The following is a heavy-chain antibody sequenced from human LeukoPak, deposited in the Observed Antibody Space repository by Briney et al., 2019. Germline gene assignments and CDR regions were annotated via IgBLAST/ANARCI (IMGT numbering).Heavy chain of an antibody. Sequence: GGSLRLSCAASGFTFSSYSMNWVRQAPGKGLERVSYISSSSTIYYADSVKGRFTISRDNAKNSLYLQMNSLRDEDTAVYYCAKSSSWLYYFDYWGQGTLVTVSS. CDR1: GFTFSSYS. CDR2: ISSSSTI. J-gene: IGHJ4*02. V-gene: IGHV3-48*02. D-gene: IGHD6-13*01. CDR3: AKSSSWLYYFDY.